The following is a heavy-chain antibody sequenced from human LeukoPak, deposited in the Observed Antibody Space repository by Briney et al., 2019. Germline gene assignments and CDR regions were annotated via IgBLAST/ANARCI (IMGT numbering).Heavy chain of an antibody. CDR3: AKSYSNYFDY. Sequence: GGSLRLSCAASGFTFSSYGMHWIRQAPGKGLEWVAVIWYDGSKKSYADSVKGRFTISRDNSKNTLYLQMNSLRAEDTAVYYCAKSYSNYFDYWGQGALVTVSS. V-gene: IGHV3-33*06. CDR2: IWYDGSKK. D-gene: IGHD4-11*01. J-gene: IGHJ4*02. CDR1: GFTFSSYG.